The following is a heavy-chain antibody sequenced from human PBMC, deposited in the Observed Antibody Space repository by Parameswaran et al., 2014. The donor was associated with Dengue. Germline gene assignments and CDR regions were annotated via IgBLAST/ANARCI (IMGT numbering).Heavy chain of an antibody. CDR2: INSVGSIT. V-gene: IGHV3-74*03. Sequence: VRQMPGKGLVWVSRINSVGSITTYADSVKGRFTISRDNAKNTLYLQMNSLRVEDTAVYYCAREGSHIPRGYCSGGNCGWFDPWGQGTLVTVSS. J-gene: IGHJ5*02. D-gene: IGHD2-15*01. CDR3: AREGSHIPRGYCSGGNCGWFDP.